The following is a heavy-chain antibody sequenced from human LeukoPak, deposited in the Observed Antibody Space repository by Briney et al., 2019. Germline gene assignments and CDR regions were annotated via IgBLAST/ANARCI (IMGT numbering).Heavy chain of an antibody. J-gene: IGHJ4*02. V-gene: IGHV3-23*01. CDR1: GFSFSSYA. CDR3: ARRRDGIDS. Sequence: GGSLRLSCAASGFSFSSYAMIWVRQAPGKGLEWVSGISRFGGGTKYADSVKGRFTMSRDSARNTLSLQMNSLRAEDTAIYYCARRRDGIDSWGQGTLVTVSS. CDR2: ISRFGGGT.